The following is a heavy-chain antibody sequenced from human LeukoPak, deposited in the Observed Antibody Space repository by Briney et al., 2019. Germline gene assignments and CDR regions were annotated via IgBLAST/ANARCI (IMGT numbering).Heavy chain of an antibody. V-gene: IGHV7-4-1*02. Sequence: WASVKVSCKASGYTFTSYAMNWVRQAPGQGLEWMGWINTNTGNPTYAQGFTGRFVFSLDTSVSTAYLQISSLKAEDTAVYYCARPVADSGSYSRWFDPWGQGTLVTVSS. D-gene: IGHD1-26*01. CDR2: INTNTGNP. J-gene: IGHJ5*02. CDR1: GYTFTSYA. CDR3: ARPVADSGSYSRWFDP.